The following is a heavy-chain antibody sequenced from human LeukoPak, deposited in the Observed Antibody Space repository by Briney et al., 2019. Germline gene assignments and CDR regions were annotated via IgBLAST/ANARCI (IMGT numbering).Heavy chain of an antibody. D-gene: IGHD6-19*01. CDR3: ARDTWMGAVASNWFDP. CDR2: ISSSGSYA. V-gene: IGHV3-11*05. J-gene: IGHJ5*02. Sequence: PGGSLRLSCAASGFTFSDYYMSWIRQAPGKGLECVSYISSSGSYAKYADSVKGRFTISRDNAKNSLYLQMNSLRAEDMAVYYCARDTWMGAVASNWFDPWGQGTLVTVSS. CDR1: GFTFSDYY.